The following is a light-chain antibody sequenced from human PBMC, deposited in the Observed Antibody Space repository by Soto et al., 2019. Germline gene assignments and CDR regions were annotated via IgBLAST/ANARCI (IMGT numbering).Light chain of an antibody. CDR3: SSHSSSSAYYV. V-gene: IGLV2-14*01. CDR1: SSDIGYYDY. CDR2: EVD. J-gene: IGLJ1*01. Sequence: QSAVTQPASVSGSPGEAITISCTGTSSDIGYYDYVSWYQHHSGKAPKLIIYEVDTRPSGVSNRFSGSKSVNTASLTISGLQAEDEADYYCSSHSSSSAYYVFGTGTKVTVL.